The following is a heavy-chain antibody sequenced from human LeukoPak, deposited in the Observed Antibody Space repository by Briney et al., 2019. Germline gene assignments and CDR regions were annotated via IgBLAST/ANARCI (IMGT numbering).Heavy chain of an antibody. V-gene: IGHV1-2*06. D-gene: IGHD2-15*01. Sequence: ASVKVSCKASGYTFIGYYMHWVRQAPGQGLEWMGRINPNSGGTDCAQKFQGRVTMTRDTSISTAYMELNRLRSDDMAVYYCARDETISVRGMIDYWGQGTLVTVSS. CDR1: GYTFIGYY. CDR2: INPNSGGT. J-gene: IGHJ4*02. CDR3: ARDETISVRGMIDY.